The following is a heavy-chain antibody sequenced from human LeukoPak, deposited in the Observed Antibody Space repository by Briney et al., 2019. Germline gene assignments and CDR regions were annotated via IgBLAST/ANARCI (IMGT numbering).Heavy chain of an antibody. Sequence: ASETLSLTCTVSGGSISSSSYYWGWIRQPPGKGLEWIGSIYYSGSTYYNPSLKSRVTISVDTSKNQFSLKLSSVTAADTAVYYCARSQTTVTKESAFDIWGQGTMVTVSS. CDR3: ARSQTTVTKESAFDI. CDR1: GGSISSSSYY. CDR2: IYYSGST. V-gene: IGHV4-39*07. D-gene: IGHD4-11*01. J-gene: IGHJ3*02.